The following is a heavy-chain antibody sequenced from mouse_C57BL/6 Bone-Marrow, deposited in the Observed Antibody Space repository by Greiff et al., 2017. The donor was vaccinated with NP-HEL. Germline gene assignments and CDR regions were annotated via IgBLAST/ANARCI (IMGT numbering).Heavy chain of an antibody. CDR3: ARSVFTTVGYFDV. Sequence: EVQRVESGGGLVKPGGSLKLSCAASGFTFSSYAMSWVRQTPEKRLEWVATISDGGSYTYYPDNVKGRFTISRDNAKNNLYLQMSHLKSEDTAMYYCARSVFTTVGYFDVWGTGTTVTVSS. D-gene: IGHD1-1*01. J-gene: IGHJ1*03. CDR1: GFTFSSYA. CDR2: ISDGGSYT. V-gene: IGHV5-4*01.